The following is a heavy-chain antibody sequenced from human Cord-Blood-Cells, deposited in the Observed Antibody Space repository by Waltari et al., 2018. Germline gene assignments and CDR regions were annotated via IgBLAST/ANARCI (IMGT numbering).Heavy chain of an antibody. CDR2: ISWNSGSI. D-gene: IGHD6-6*01. CDR3: AKDMKGSIAARRGAFDI. V-gene: IGHV3-9*03. Sequence: EVQLVEAGGGLVQPGRSLRLPGAASGFTFADYAMPWVRQPTGKGLEWVSGISWNSGSIGYADSVKGRFTISRDNAKNSLYLQMNSLRAEDMALYYCAKDMKGSIAARRGAFDIWGQGTMVTVSS. J-gene: IGHJ3*02. CDR1: GFTFADYA.